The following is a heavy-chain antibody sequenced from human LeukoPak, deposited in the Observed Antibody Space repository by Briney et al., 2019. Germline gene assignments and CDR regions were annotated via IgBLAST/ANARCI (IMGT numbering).Heavy chain of an antibody. V-gene: IGHV3-23*01. J-gene: IGHJ4*02. CDR3: ARRGDYFPFDY. CDR2: INGNGDNT. CDR1: GFTFSSYA. Sequence: GGSLRLSCAASGFTFSSYAMSWVRQAPGKGLEWVSTINGNGDNTYYADSVKGRVTISRGNSKNTLYLQMNSLRVEDTAVYYCARRGDYFPFDYWGQGILVTVSS. D-gene: IGHD3-16*01.